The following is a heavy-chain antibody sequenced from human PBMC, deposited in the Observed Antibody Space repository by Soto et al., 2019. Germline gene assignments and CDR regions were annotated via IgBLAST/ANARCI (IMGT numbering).Heavy chain of an antibody. D-gene: IGHD3-10*01. CDR1: GGSISSYY. V-gene: IGHV4-59*08. Sequence: QVQLQESGPGLVKPSETLSLTCTVSGGSISSYYWSWIRQPPGKGLEWIGYIYYSGSTNYNPSLKSRVTISVDTSKNQFSLKLSSVTAADTAVYYCARGNYYGSGSYPTDFDDWGQGTLVTVSS. CDR2: IYYSGST. CDR3: ARGNYYGSGSYPTDFDD. J-gene: IGHJ4*02.